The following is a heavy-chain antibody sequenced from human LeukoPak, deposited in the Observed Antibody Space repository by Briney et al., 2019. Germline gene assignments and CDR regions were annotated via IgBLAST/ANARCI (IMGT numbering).Heavy chain of an antibody. D-gene: IGHD5-18*01. CDR1: GGSISSYY. V-gene: IGHV4-59*01. J-gene: IGHJ5*02. Sequence: SGTLSLTCTVSGGSISSYYWSWIRQPPGKGLEWIGYIYYSGSTNYNPSLKSRVTISVDTSKNQFSLKLSSVTAADTAVYYCARGLVGYGYGNNWFDPWGQGTLVTVSS. CDR2: IYYSGST. CDR3: ARGLVGYGYGNNWFDP.